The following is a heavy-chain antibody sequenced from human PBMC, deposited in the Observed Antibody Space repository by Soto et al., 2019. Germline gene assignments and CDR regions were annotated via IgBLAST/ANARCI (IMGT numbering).Heavy chain of an antibody. V-gene: IGHV3-30-3*01. Sequence: QPGGSLRLSCAASGFTFSSYAMHWVRQAPGKGLEWVAVIPYDGSNKYYADSVKGRFTISRDNSKNTLYLQMNSLRAEDTAVYYCARSTHGAFDPWGQGTLVTVSS. CDR3: ARSTHGAFDP. CDR1: GFTFSSYA. J-gene: IGHJ5*02. D-gene: IGHD4-17*01. CDR2: IPYDGSNK.